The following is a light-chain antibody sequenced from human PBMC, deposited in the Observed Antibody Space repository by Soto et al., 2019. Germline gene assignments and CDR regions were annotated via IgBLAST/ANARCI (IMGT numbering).Light chain of an antibody. Sequence: EIVMTQSPATLSVSPGERATLSCRASQSVSSNLAWYQQKPGQAPRLLIYDASKRATGIPARFSGSGSGTDFPLTISRIEPEDFAVYYCQPYGNLPVPFGQGTRLEIK. CDR3: QPYGNLPVP. V-gene: IGKV3D-15*02. CDR1: QSVSSN. CDR2: DAS. J-gene: IGKJ5*01.